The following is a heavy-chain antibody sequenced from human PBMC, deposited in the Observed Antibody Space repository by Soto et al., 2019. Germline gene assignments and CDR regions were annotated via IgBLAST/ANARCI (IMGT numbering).Heavy chain of an antibody. J-gene: IGHJ4*02. Sequence: SETLSLTCAVYGGSFSCYYWSWIRQPPGKGLEWIGEINHSGSTNYNPSLKSRVTISVDTSKNQFSLKLSSVTAADTAVYYCARGTIFGVRYFDYWGQPILVSVSS. CDR2: INHSGST. V-gene: IGHV4-34*01. CDR1: GGSFSCYY. CDR3: ARGTIFGVRYFDY. D-gene: IGHD3-3*01.